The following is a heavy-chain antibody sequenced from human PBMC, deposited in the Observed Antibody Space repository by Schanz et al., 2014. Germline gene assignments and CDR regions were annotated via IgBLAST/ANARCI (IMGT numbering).Heavy chain of an antibody. Sequence: EVQLVESEGGLVQPGGSLRLSCAVSGFSFSSYSMSWVRQAPGKGLEWVSAISGSGGSTYYADSVKGRFTISRDNAKDTVFLQMNALRVEDTAIYYCARDRVISSAFYFDFWGQGILVTVSS. J-gene: IGHJ4*02. CDR2: ISGSGGST. CDR3: ARDRVISSAFYFDF. D-gene: IGHD3-22*01. CDR1: GFSFSSYS. V-gene: IGHV3-23*04.